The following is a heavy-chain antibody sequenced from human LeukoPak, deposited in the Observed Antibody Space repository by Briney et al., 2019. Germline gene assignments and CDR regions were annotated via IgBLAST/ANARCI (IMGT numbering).Heavy chain of an antibody. CDR2: IFDIGNT. D-gene: IGHD2-2*01. J-gene: IGHJ5*02. Sequence: SETLSLTCTVSGGSMNDYYWTWVRQPPGKGLEWIGYIFDIGNTNCNPSLKSRVTISLDTSKKQFSLRLNSVTAADTAVYYCAKGMMPDWFDPWGQGTLVTVSS. CDR3: AKGMMPDWFDP. CDR1: GGSMNDYY. V-gene: IGHV4-59*01.